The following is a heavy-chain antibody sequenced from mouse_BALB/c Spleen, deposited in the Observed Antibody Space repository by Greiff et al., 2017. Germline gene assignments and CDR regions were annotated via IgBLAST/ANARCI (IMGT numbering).Heavy chain of an antibody. D-gene: IGHD1-1*01. CDR1: GYSITSDYA. J-gene: IGHJ4*01. CDR3: ARFTLRDYAMDY. Sequence: EVQLQESGPGLVKPSQSLSLTCTVTGYSITSDYAWNWIRQFPGNKLEWMGYISYSGSTSYNPSLKSRISITRDTSKNQFFLQLNSVTTEDTATYYCARFTLRDYAMDYWGQGTSVTVSS. CDR2: ISYSGST. V-gene: IGHV3-2*02.